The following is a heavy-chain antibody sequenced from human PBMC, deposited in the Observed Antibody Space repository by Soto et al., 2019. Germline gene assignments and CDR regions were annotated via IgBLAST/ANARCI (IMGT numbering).Heavy chain of an antibody. CDR3: ASRGYCSSTSCSVYFDY. D-gene: IGHD2-2*01. V-gene: IGHV3-66*01. CDR2: IYSGGST. J-gene: IGHJ4*02. Sequence: GGSLRLSCAASGFTISSNYMSWVRQAPGKGLEWVSVIYSGGSTYYADSVKGRFTISRDNSKNTLYLQMNSLRAEDTAVYYCASRGYCSSTSCSVYFDYWGQGTLVTVSS. CDR1: GFTISSNY.